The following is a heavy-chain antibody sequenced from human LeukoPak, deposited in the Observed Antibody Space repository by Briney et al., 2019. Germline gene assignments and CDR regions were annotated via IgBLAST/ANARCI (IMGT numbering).Heavy chain of an antibody. CDR3: ARDPYSSTWSYGMDV. Sequence: PGGSLRLSCAASGFTFSSYSMNWVRQAPGKGLEWVSAISSSSSYIYYADSVKGRFTISRDNAKNSLFLQMDALRAEETAVYYCARDPYSSTWSYGMDVWGQGTTVSVSS. J-gene: IGHJ6*02. V-gene: IGHV3-21*04. CDR2: ISSSSSYI. D-gene: IGHD6-6*01. CDR1: GFTFSSYS.